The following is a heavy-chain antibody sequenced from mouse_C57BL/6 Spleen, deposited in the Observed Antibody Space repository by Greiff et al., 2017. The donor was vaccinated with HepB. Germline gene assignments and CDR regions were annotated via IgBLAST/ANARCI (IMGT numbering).Heavy chain of an antibody. V-gene: IGHV5-9-1*02. Sequence: EVHLVESGEGLVKPGGSLKLSCAASGFTFSSYAMSWVRQTPEKRLEWVAYISSGGDYIYYADTVKGRFTISRDNARNTLYLQMSSLKSEDTAMYYCTRGENYYGSSISSSMDYWGQGTSVTVSS. CDR2: ISSGGDYI. CDR3: TRGENYYGSSISSSMDY. CDR1: GFTFSSYA. D-gene: IGHD1-1*01. J-gene: IGHJ4*01.